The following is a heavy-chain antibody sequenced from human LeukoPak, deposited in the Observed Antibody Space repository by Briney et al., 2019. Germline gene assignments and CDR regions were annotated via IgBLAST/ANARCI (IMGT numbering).Heavy chain of an antibody. J-gene: IGHJ4*02. CDR1: GGSISSYY. CDR2: IHYTGST. CDR3: ARQTGSGLFILP. Sequence: PSETLSLTCTVSGGSISSYYWSWIRQSPGKGLECIGYIHYTGSTNYNPSLKSRVTISVETSKNQFSLKLTSVTAADTAVYYCARQTGSGLFILPGGQGTLVTVSS. V-gene: IGHV4-59*08. D-gene: IGHD3/OR15-3a*01.